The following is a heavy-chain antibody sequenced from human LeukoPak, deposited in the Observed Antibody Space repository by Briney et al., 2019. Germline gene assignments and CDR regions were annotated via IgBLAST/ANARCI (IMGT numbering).Heavy chain of an antibody. CDR3: ARHRGVSYYDAFDV. D-gene: IGHD1-26*01. V-gene: IGHV4-34*01. CDR1: GGSFSGYY. CDR2: INHSGST. Sequence: SETLSLTCAVYGGSFSGYYWSWIRQPPGKGLEWIGEINHSGSTNYNSSLKSRVTISVDTSKNQFSLNLRPVTDADTAVYYCARHRGVSYYDAFDVWGQGTVVTVSS. J-gene: IGHJ3*01.